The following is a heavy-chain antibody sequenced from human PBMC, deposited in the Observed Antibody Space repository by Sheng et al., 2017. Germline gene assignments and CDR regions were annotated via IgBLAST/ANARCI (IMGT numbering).Heavy chain of an antibody. D-gene: IGHD6-13*01. CDR1: GYTFTSYY. CDR3: ARVDSSSWYSSSGAVDY. CDR2: INPSGGST. V-gene: IGHV1-46*01. Sequence: QVQLVQSGAEVKKPGASVKVSCKASGYTFTSYYMHWVRQAPGQGLEWMGIINPSGGSTSYAQKFQGRVTMTRDTSTSTVYMELSSLRSEDTAVYYCARVDSSSWYSSSGAVDYWGQGTLGHRLL. J-gene: IGHJ4*02.